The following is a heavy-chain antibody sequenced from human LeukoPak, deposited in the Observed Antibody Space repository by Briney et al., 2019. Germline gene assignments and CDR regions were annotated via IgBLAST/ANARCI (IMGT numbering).Heavy chain of an antibody. D-gene: IGHD3-10*01. CDR1: GGSISSSSYY. CDR3: ARLRGLLNFDY. Sequence: SETLSLTCTVSGGSISSSSYYWGWIRQPPGKGLEWIGSIYYSGSTYYNPSLKSRVTISVDTSKNQFSLKLSSVTAADTAVYYCARLRGLLNFDYWGQGTLVTVPS. V-gene: IGHV4-39*01. CDR2: IYYSGST. J-gene: IGHJ4*02.